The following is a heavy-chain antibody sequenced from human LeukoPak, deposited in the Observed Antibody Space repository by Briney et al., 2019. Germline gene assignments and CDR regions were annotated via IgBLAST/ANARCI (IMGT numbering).Heavy chain of an antibody. J-gene: IGHJ4*02. CDR2: IKSKTDGGTT. V-gene: IGHV3-15*07. Sequence: GGSLRLSCAASGFTFSNAWMNWVRQAPGKGLEWAGRIKSKTDGGTTDYAAPVKGRFTSSRDDSKNTLYLQMNSLKTEDTAVYYCATDPQLLFDYWGQGTLVTVSS. CDR3: ATDPQLLFDY. D-gene: IGHD5-18*01. CDR1: GFTFSNAW.